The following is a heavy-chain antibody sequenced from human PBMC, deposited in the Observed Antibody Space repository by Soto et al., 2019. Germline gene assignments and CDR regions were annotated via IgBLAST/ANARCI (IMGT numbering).Heavy chain of an antibody. CDR3: ARDQPSTNYDFWSGSLDY. D-gene: IGHD3-3*01. V-gene: IGHV1-69*01. Sequence: QVQLVQSGAEVKKPGSSVKVSCKASGGTFSSYAISWVRQAPGQGLEWMGGIIPIFGTANYAQKFQGRVTITADESTSTAYMELSSLRSEDTAVYYCARDQPSTNYDFWSGSLDYWGQGTLVTVSS. CDR2: IIPIFGTA. CDR1: GGTFSSYA. J-gene: IGHJ4*02.